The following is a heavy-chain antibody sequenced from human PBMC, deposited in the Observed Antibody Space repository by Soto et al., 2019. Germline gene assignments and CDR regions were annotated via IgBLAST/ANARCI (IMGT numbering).Heavy chain of an antibody. CDR1: GGNFSSYA. D-gene: IGHD3-22*01. CDR3: GVVVDKHYYYGMDV. V-gene: IGHV1-69*12. J-gene: IGHJ6*02. CDR2: IIPIFGTA. Sequence: QVQLVQSGAEVKKPGSSVKVSCKASGGNFSSYAISWVRQAPGQGLEWMGGIIPIFGTADYAQKFQGRVTITADESTSTAYMELSSLRSEDTAVYYCGVVVDKHYYYGMDVWGQGTTVTVSS.